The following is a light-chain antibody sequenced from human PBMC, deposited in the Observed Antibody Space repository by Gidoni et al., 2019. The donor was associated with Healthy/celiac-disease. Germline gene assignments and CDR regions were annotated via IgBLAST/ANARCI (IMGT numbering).Light chain of an antibody. CDR1: QSIATY. CDR2: SAS. CDR3: QQTFITPCT. Sequence: DIQMTQSPSSLSVSVGYKITISCRAGQSIATYLNWYQQRPGQVPKLRIHSASTLQGGVPPRFSGSGSGTDFTLTISSLQPGDVATYYCQQTFITPCTFGQGTNLEIK. J-gene: IGKJ2*02. V-gene: IGKV1-39*01.